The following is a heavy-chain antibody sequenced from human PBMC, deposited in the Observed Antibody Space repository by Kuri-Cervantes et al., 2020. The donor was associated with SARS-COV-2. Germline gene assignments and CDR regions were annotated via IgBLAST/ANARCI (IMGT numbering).Heavy chain of an antibody. D-gene: IGHD2-15*01. J-gene: IGHJ4*02. CDR3: ARELGGGSV. CDR1: GFTFSSYE. Sequence: GGSLRLSCAASGFTFSSYEMNWVRQAPGKGLEWVSYISSSGSTIYYADSVEGRFTISRDNAKNSLYLQMNSLRAEDPAVYYCARELGGGSVWGQGTLVTVSS. CDR2: ISSSGSTI. V-gene: IGHV3-48*03.